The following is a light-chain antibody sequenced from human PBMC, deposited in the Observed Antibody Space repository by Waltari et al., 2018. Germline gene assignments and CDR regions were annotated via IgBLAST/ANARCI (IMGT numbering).Light chain of an antibody. CDR2: DAS. CDR3: QQRSNWLA. V-gene: IGKV3-11*01. CDR1: QSVSSY. J-gene: IGKJ5*01. Sequence: EIVLTQSPATLSLSPGERATLSCRASQSVSSYLAWYQQKPGQTPRLLISDASNRVTGIPARFNGSGSGTDFTLTISSLEPEDFAVYYCQQRSNWLAFGQGTRLEIK.